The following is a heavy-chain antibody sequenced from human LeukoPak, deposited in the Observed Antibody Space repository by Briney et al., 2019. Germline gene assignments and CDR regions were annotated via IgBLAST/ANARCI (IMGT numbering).Heavy chain of an antibody. D-gene: IGHD4-17*01. V-gene: IGHV3-66*01. CDR1: GFTVSSNY. Sequence: PGGSLRLSCAASGFTVSSNYMSWVRQAPGKGLDWVSVIYSGGSTYYAVSVKGRFTISRDNSKNTLYLQMNSLRAEDTAVYYCASTTAVWLRPFDYWGQGTLVTVSS. CDR2: IYSGGST. CDR3: ASTTAVWLRPFDY. J-gene: IGHJ4*02.